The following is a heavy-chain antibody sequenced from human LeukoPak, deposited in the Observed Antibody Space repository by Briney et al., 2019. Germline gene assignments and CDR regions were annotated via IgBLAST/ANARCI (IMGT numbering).Heavy chain of an antibody. CDR3: ARDGYPSRPDY. J-gene: IGHJ4*02. V-gene: IGHV3-53*01. CDR2: IYSGGNT. D-gene: IGHD1-1*01. Sequence: GGSLRLSCAASGFTISNSYLSWVRQAPGKGLEWISVIYSGGNTYYADSVKGRFTISRDNSNNTLYLQMNSLRAEDTAVYYCARDGYPSRPDYWGQGTLVTVSS. CDR1: GFTISNSY.